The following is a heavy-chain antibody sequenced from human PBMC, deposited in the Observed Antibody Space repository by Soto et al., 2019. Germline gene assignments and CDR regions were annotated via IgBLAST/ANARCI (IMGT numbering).Heavy chain of an antibody. V-gene: IGHV4-59*01. CDR3: ARFKYVWGSYRYTLFDY. Sequence: SETLSLTCTVSGGSISSYYWSWIRQPPGKGLEWIGYIYYSGSTNYNPSLKSRVTISVDTSKNQFSLKLSSVTAADTAVYYCARFKYVWGSYRYTLFDYWGQGTRVNV. D-gene: IGHD3-16*02. CDR1: GGSISSYY. CDR2: IYYSGST. J-gene: IGHJ4*02.